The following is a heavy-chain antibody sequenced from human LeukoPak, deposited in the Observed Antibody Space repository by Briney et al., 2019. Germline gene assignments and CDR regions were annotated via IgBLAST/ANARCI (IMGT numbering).Heavy chain of an antibody. J-gene: IGHJ6*02. CDR2: ISYDGSNK. CDR3: AEGSGAYYYGMDV. CDR1: GFTFSSYA. Sequence: GGSLRLSCAASGFTFSSYAMHWVRQAPGKGLEWVAVISYDGSNKYYADPVKGRFTISRDNSKNTLYLQMNSLRAEDTAVYYCAEGSGAYYYGMDVWGQGTTVTVSS. V-gene: IGHV3-30-3*01. D-gene: IGHD4-17*01.